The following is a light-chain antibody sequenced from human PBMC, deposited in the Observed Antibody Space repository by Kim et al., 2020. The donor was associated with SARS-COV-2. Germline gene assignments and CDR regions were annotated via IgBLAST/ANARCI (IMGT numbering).Light chain of an antibody. J-gene: IGLJ1*01. CDR1: KLGGKY. CDR3: QAWDSSTHNYV. Sequence: PGQTASITFSGYKLGGKYVSWYQQKPGQSPGVVSYQDNQRPSGIPERFSGSNSGNTATLTISGTQAMDEADYYCQAWDSSTHNYVFGAGTKVTVL. V-gene: IGLV3-1*01. CDR2: QDN.